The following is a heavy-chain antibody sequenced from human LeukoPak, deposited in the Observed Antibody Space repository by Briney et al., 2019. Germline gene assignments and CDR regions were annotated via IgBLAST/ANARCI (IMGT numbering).Heavy chain of an antibody. Sequence: GGSLRLSCAASGFTFSSYGINWVRQTPEKGLEWVSYISSSSSAINYADSVRGRFTISRDNAKNSLYLQMNSLRPEDTAVYHCARGGAARPDYWGQGNLVTVSS. J-gene: IGHJ4*02. CDR2: ISSSSSAI. CDR3: ARGGAARPDY. D-gene: IGHD6-6*01. V-gene: IGHV3-48*01. CDR1: GFTFSSYG.